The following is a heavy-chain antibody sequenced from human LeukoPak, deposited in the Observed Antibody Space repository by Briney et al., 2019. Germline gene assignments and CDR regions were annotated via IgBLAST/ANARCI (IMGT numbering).Heavy chain of an antibody. J-gene: IGHJ5*02. CDR1: GFTFSDYW. CDR2: TYTGGAT. V-gene: IGHV3-53*01. CDR3: TSPPTT. Sequence: GGSLRLSCAASGFTFSDYWMSWVRQAPGKGLEWVSVTYTGGATYYADSVRGRFAISRDNSKNTLYLQMNSLRAEDTAVYYCTSPPTTWGQGTLVTVSS. D-gene: IGHD1/OR15-1a*01.